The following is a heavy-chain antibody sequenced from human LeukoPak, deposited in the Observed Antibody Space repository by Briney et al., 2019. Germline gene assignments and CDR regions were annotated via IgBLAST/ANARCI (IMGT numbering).Heavy chain of an antibody. J-gene: IGHJ5*02. V-gene: IGHV4-59*08. CDR3: ARKYSSTWYDWFDP. CDR2: IYYSGST. Sequence: SETLSLTCTVSGGSISSYYWSWIRQPPGKGLEWIGYIYYSGSTNYNPSLKSRVTISVDTSKNQFSLNLTSVTAADTAVYYCARKYSSTWYDWFDPWGPGTLVIVSS. CDR1: GGSISSYY. D-gene: IGHD6-13*01.